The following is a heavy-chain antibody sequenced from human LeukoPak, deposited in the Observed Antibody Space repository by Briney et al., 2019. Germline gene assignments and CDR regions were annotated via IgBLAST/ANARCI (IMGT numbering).Heavy chain of an antibody. CDR1: GFTFSDYY. V-gene: IGHV3-11*06. J-gene: IGHJ4*02. CDR2: ISSSSSYT. Sequence: KTGGSLRLSCAASGFTFSDYYMSWIRQAPGKGLEWVSYISSSSSYTNYADSVKGRFTISRDNAKNSLYLQMNSLRAEDTAVYYCARGSRRGYGYGYEVLDYWGQGTLVTVSS. D-gene: IGHD5-18*01. CDR3: ARGSRRGYGYGYEVLDY.